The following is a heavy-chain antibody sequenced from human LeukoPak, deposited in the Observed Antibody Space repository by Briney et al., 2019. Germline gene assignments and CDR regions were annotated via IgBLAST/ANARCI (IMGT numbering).Heavy chain of an antibody. V-gene: IGHV4-59*01. J-gene: IGHJ2*01. CDR3: ARVYYSSSYDYWYFDL. Sequence: SETLSLTYTVSGGSISRYYWSWIRQPPGKGLEWIGYKDYSGSTNYNRSLKSRVTISVDTSKNQFSLKLSSVTAADTAVYYCARVYYSSSYDYWYFDLWGRGTLVTVSS. CDR2: KDYSGST. CDR1: GGSISRYY. D-gene: IGHD6-13*01.